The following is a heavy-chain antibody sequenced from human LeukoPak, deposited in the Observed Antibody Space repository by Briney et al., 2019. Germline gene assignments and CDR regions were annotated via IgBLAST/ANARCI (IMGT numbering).Heavy chain of an antibody. D-gene: IGHD2-2*02. CDR1: GGSFSGYY. CDR2: INHSGST. J-gene: IGHJ6*03. Sequence: SETLSLTCAVYGGSFSGYYWSWLRQPPGKGLEWIGEINHSGSTNYNPSLKSRVTISVDTSKNQFSLKLSSVTAADTAVYYCARLGYCSSTSCYTGFYYYYYMDVWGKGTTVTVSS. CDR3: ARLGYCSSTSCYTGFYYYYYMDV. V-gene: IGHV4-34*01.